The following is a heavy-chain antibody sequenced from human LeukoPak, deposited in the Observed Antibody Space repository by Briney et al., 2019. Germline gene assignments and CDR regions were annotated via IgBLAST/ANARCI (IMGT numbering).Heavy chain of an antibody. J-gene: IGHJ4*02. Sequence: GRSLRLSCAASGFTFSSYGMHWVRQAPGKGLEWVAVIWYDGSNKYYADSVKGRFTSSRDNSKNTLYLQMSSLRAEDTAVYYCVKVLSGYYYYLDSWGQGTLVTVSS. D-gene: IGHD1-26*01. CDR3: VKVLSGYYYYLDS. CDR1: GFTFSSYG. CDR2: IWYDGSNK. V-gene: IGHV3-33*06.